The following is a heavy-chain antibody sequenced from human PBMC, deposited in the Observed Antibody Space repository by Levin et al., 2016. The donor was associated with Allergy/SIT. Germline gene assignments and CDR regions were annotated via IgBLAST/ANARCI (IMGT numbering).Heavy chain of an antibody. V-gene: IGHV3-11*01. D-gene: IGHD1-26*01. CDR2: VSSSGNTI. J-gene: IGHJ3*02. CDR3: AKDGGVELLTSDAFDI. Sequence: WIRQPPGKGLEWLSYVSSSGNTIYYADSVKGRFTISRDNSKNTLYLQMNSLRAEDTAEYYCAKDGGVELLTSDAFDIWGQGTMVTVSS.